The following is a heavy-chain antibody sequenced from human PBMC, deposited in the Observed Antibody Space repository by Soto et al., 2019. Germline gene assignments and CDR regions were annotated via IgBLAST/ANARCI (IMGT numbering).Heavy chain of an antibody. CDR3: ASSDGYNFGGAFDI. Sequence: GASVKVSCKASGYTFTSYAMHWVRQPPGQRLEWMGWINAGNGNTKYSQKFQGRVTITRDTSASTAYMELSSLRSEDTAVYYCASSDGYNFGGAFDIWGQGTMVTVSS. CDR2: INAGNGNT. D-gene: IGHD1-1*01. V-gene: IGHV1-3*01. CDR1: GYTFTSYA. J-gene: IGHJ3*02.